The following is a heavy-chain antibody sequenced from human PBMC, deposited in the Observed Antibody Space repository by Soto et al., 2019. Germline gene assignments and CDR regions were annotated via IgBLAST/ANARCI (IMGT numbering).Heavy chain of an antibody. CDR1: GFTFSTYS. V-gene: IGHV3-21*01. CDR3: AREYTAWPLAYGLDV. J-gene: IGHJ6*02. Sequence: PGGSLRLYSVGSGFTFSTYSINWVRQAPGKGLEWVSSISSRSDIYYADSVKGRFTISRDNAKNSVSLQMNSLRAEDTAVYYCAREYTAWPLAYGLDVWGQGTTVTVSS. D-gene: IGHD2-2*02. CDR2: ISSRSDI.